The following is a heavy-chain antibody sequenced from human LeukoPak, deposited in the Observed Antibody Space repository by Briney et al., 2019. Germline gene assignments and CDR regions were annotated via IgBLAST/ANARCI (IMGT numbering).Heavy chain of an antibody. V-gene: IGHV4-59*12. J-gene: IGHJ4*02. CDR3: VRGDYSSGWHLDF. Sequence: SETLSLTCTVSGGSISSYYWSWIRQPPGKGLEWIGYIYYSGSTNYNPSLKSRVTISVDTSKNRFSLKLTSVTAADTAVYYCVRGDYSSGWHLDFWGQGTLVTVSS. CDR1: GGSISSYY. D-gene: IGHD6-19*01. CDR2: IYYSGST.